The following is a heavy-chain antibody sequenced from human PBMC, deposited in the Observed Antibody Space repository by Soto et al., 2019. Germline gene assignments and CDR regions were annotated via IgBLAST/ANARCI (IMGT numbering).Heavy chain of an antibody. CDR1: GGSFSGYY. Sequence: SETLSLTCAVYGGSFSGYYWSWIRQPPGKGLEWIGEINHSGSTNYNPSLKGRVTISVDTSKNQFSLKLSSVTAADTAVYYCARITIFGVATFDYWGQGALVTVSS. J-gene: IGHJ4*02. V-gene: IGHV4-34*01. CDR2: INHSGST. CDR3: ARITIFGVATFDY. D-gene: IGHD3-3*01.